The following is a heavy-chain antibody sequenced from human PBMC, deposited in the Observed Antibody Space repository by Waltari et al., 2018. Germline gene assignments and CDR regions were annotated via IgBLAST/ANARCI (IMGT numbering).Heavy chain of an antibody. CDR3: ARKGGRGYTYGPFYFDY. Sequence: EVQLVEAGGDLVQPGGSLRLSCDASGFTFSAYCMPWVRQAPGKGLVWVSRIKGDGYAITYSDSVQGRFTISRDNTKNTLYLQLNSLRAEDTAVYYCARKGGRGYTYGPFYFDYWGRGTLVTVSS. D-gene: IGHD5-18*01. J-gene: IGHJ4*02. CDR2: IKGDGYAI. CDR1: GFTFSAYC. V-gene: IGHV3-74*01.